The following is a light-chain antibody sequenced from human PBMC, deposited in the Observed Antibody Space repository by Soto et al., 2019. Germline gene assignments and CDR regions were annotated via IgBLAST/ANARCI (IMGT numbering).Light chain of an antibody. CDR2: AAS. CDR1: QSISNY. Sequence: EIVLTQSPGTLSLSPGERATLSCRASQSISNYLAWYQQKPGQAPRLLICAASYRTPGSPARFSGSGSGTDFTLTISSLEPEDFAVYYCQQRNSWPLTFGGGTNVEIK. V-gene: IGKV3-11*01. CDR3: QQRNSWPLT. J-gene: IGKJ4*01.